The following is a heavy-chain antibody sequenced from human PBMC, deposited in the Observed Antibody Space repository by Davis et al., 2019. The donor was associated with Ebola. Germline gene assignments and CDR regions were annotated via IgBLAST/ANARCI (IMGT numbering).Heavy chain of an antibody. J-gene: IGHJ4*02. V-gene: IGHV6-1*01. CDR2: TDYSSKWYN. CDR1: GDSVSSGG. Sequence: HSQTLSLTCAISGDSVSSGGWNWITQSPSRGLEWLGRTDYSSKWYNDYAVSVKSRITINPDTSKNQFSLQLNSVTAEDTAVYYCARGWLRTGFHYWGQGAPVTVSS. CDR3: ARGWLRTGFHY. D-gene: IGHD5-12*01.